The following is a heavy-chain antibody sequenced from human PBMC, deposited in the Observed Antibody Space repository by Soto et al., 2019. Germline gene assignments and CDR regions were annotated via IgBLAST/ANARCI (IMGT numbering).Heavy chain of an antibody. J-gene: IGHJ5*02. CDR2: IYYSGST. D-gene: IGHD3-16*01. CDR1: GGSIISGGYY. Sequence: QVQLQESGPGLVKPSQTLSLTCTVSGGSIISGGYYWSWIRQHPGKGLEWIGYIYYSGSTYYHPSLKSRVTIPVNTSKNKFALKLSSVTAADTAVYYCARVGGINWFDPWGQGTLVTVSS. V-gene: IGHV4-31*03. CDR3: ARVGGINWFDP.